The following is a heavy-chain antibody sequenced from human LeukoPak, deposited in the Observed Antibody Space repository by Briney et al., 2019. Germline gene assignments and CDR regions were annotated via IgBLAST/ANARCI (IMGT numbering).Heavy chain of an antibody. CDR3: ARDQWLDY. J-gene: IGHJ4*02. V-gene: IGHV3-48*01. D-gene: IGHD2-8*01. CDR2: IGTSGNTI. CDR1: GFTFSGYI. Sequence: GGSLRLSCAASGFTFSGYIMNWVRQAPGKGLEWVSFIGTSGNTIYYADSVKGRFTVSRDNAKNSLYLQMNSLRAEDTAVYYCARDQWLDYWGRGTLITVSS.